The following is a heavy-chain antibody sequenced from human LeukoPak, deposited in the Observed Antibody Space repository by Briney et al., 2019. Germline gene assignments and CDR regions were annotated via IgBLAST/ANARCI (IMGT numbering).Heavy chain of an antibody. Sequence: GGSLRLSCEASGFTFSSYWMNWVRQAPGKGLVWVSRIASDGSSTTYADSVKGRFSISRDNAKNTLYLQMNSLRVEDTAVYYCARGRPHGNDYWGQGTLVTVSS. V-gene: IGHV3-74*01. CDR1: GFTFSSYW. CDR2: IASDGSST. D-gene: IGHD4-23*01. CDR3: ARGRPHGNDY. J-gene: IGHJ4*02.